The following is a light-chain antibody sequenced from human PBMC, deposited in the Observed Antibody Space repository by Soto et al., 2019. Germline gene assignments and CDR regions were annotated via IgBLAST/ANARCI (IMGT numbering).Light chain of an antibody. CDR3: QVWTNNEDHHLYV. CDR2: EDS. J-gene: IGLJ1*01. V-gene: IGLV3-21*02. CDR1: DIGGKS. Sequence: SHELAQPPSVSVAPGQTSRITCEGGDIGGKSVHWYQQKPGQAPVLVVYEDSDRPSGIPDRFSGYNSGNTAHLTIGRVEAGDEADYYCQVWTNNEDHHLYVFGIGTKVTV.